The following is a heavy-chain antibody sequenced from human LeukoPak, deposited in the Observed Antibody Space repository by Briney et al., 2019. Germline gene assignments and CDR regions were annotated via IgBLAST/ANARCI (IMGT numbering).Heavy chain of an antibody. CDR3: AGRDDTIFGVVIGRGGWFDP. Sequence: PSETLSLTCAVYGGSFSGYYWSWIRQPPGKGLEWIGEINHSGSTNYNPPLKSRVTISVDTSKNQFSLKLSSVTAADTAVYYCAGRDDTIFGVVIGRGGWFDPWGQGTLVTVSS. CDR2: INHSGST. CDR1: GGSFSGYY. J-gene: IGHJ5*02. D-gene: IGHD3-3*01. V-gene: IGHV4-34*01.